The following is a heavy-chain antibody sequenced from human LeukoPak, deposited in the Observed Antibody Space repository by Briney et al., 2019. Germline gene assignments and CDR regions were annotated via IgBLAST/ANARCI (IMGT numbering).Heavy chain of an antibody. CDR3: ARLPDSGVITPYYYYYMDG. V-gene: IGHV1-8*01. D-gene: IGHD3-22*01. CDR2: MNPNSGNT. Sequence: GASVKVSCKASGYTFTSYDIHWVRQATGQGLEWMGWMNPNSGNTGYAQKFQGRVTMTRNTSISTAYMELSSLRSEDTAVYYCARLPDSGVITPYYYYYMDGWGKGTTVTVSS. CDR1: GYTFTSYD. J-gene: IGHJ6*03.